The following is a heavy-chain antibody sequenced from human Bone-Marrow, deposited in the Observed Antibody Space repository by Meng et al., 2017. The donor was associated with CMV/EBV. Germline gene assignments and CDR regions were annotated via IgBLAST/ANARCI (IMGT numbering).Heavy chain of an antibody. V-gene: IGHV1-69*10. D-gene: IGHD2-2*02. CDR1: GGTFSSYA. CDR2: IIPILGIA. CDR3: ARTLPKDIVVVPAAIGYYFDY. Sequence: SVKVSCKASGGTFSSYAISWVRQAPGQGLEWMGGIIPILGIANYAQKFQGRVTITADKSTSTAYMELSSLRSEDTAVYYCARTLPKDIVVVPAAIGYYFDYWGQGKLVTVSS. J-gene: IGHJ4*02.